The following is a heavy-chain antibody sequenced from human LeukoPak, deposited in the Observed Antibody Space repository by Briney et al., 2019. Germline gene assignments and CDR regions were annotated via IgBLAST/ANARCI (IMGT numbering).Heavy chain of an antibody. J-gene: IGHJ5*02. CDR3: ARGIVVVGAADNWFDP. Sequence: ASVKVSCKASGNTFTSYDINWVRQATGQGLEWMGWMNPNSGNIGYAQKFQGRVTMTRNTSISTAYMELSSLRSEDTAVYYCARGIVVVGAADNWFDPWGQGTLVTVSS. CDR2: MNPNSGNI. D-gene: IGHD2-15*01. CDR1: GNTFTSYD. V-gene: IGHV1-8*01.